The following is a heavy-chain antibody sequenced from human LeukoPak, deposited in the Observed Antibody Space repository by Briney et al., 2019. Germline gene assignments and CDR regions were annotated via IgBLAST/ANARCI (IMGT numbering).Heavy chain of an antibody. CDR3: ARGHSNRNIWPHFAN. D-gene: IGHD4-11*01. CDR1: GFSFSNYW. V-gene: IGHV3-7*03. J-gene: IGHJ4*02. CDR2: VKQDGVEK. Sequence: GGSLRLSCAASGFSFSNYWMSWARLAPGKGLEWVAHVKQDGVEKYYVDSVKGRLIISRANTKNSLYLQSSSLRAEQAAVYYCARGHSNRNIWPHFANWGQGTLVTVSS.